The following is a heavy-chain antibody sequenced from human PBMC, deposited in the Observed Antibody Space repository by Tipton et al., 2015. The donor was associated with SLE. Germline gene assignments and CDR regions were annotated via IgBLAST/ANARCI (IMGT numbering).Heavy chain of an antibody. V-gene: IGHV4-39*02. D-gene: IGHD3-10*01. CDR2: IYYNGRA. Sequence: TLSLTCTVPGGSISSSSYYWGWIRQPPGKGLEWIGNIYYNGRAHYNPSLKSRVTIFVDTSKNHFSLKLSSVTAADTAVYYCASSGRVRGVIKGNWFDPWGQGTLVTVSS. J-gene: IGHJ5*02. CDR3: ASSGRVRGVIKGNWFDP. CDR1: GGSISSSSYY.